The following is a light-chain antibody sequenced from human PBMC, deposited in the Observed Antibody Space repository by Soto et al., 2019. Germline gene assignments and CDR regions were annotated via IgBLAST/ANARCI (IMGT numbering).Light chain of an antibody. V-gene: IGKV3-20*01. J-gene: IGKJ1*01. CDR2: GAS. Sequence: EIVLTQSPGTLSLSPGERATLSCRASQSISSSYLAWYQQKPGRAPRLLVYGASSRAAGIPDRFSGSGSGTDFSLTISRLEPEDFAVYYCQQYDTSRRTFGQGTKVDIK. CDR1: QSISSSY. CDR3: QQYDTSRRT.